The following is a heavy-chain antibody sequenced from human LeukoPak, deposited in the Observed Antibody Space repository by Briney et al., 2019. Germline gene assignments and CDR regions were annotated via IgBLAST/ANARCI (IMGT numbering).Heavy chain of an antibody. D-gene: IGHD6-19*01. CDR2: INTDGTVT. V-gene: IGHV3-74*01. CDR1: GFTFSKYW. J-gene: IGHJ4*02. Sequence: GGSLRLSCAASGFTFSKYWMLWVRQAPGKGLESVSRINTDGTVTTYADSVKGRFTVSRDNADNTMFLQMNSVRVEDTAVYYCATKQWLAPPPDSWGQGTPVTVSS. CDR3: ATKQWLAPPPDS.